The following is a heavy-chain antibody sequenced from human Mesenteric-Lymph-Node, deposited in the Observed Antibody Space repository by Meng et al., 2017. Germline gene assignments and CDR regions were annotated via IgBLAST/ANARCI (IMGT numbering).Heavy chain of an antibody. CDR1: GYTFTNYG. D-gene: IGHD6-19*01. CDR3: ARAHRPGIAVAGMVDY. J-gene: IGHJ4*02. Sequence: ASVKVSCKASGYTFTNYGISWVRQAPGQGLEWMGWISAYNGNTNYVQKLQGRVTMTTDTSTSTAYMELRSLRSDDTAVYYCARAHRPGIAVAGMVDYWGQGTLVTVSS. V-gene: IGHV1-18*01. CDR2: ISAYNGNT.